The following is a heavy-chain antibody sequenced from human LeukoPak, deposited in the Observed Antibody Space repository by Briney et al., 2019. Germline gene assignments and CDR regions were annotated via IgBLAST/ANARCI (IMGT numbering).Heavy chain of an antibody. D-gene: IGHD6-6*01. Sequence: PGGSLRLSCAASGFTFSSYAMSWVRQAPGKGLEWVSAISGSAGSTYYADSVKGRFTTSRDNSKNTLYLQMNSLRAEDTAVYYCAKMSSGYFDYWGQGTLVTVSS. J-gene: IGHJ4*02. CDR1: GFTFSSYA. CDR2: ISGSAGST. CDR3: AKMSSGYFDY. V-gene: IGHV3-23*01.